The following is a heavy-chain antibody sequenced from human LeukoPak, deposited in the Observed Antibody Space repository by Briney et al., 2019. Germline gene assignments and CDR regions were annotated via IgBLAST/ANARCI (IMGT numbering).Heavy chain of an antibody. Sequence: PGGSMTLSCAVSTFTFSDYSMNWDSQAPGKALEWVSSISSSGNYIYYADSVKGRFTISRDNAKNSLYLQMNSLRAEDTAVYYCARDDSLTYYYDTSGYYSWGQGTLVTVSS. CDR1: TFTFSDYS. J-gene: IGHJ4*02. V-gene: IGHV3-21*01. D-gene: IGHD3-22*01. CDR3: ARDDSLTYYYDTSGYYS. CDR2: ISSSGNYI.